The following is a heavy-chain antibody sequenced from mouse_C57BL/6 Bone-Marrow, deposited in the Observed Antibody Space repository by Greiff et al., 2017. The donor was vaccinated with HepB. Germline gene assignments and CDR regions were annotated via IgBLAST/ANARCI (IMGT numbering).Heavy chain of an antibody. CDR3: ARWGPDGYYLPPY. D-gene: IGHD2-3*01. CDR1: GYAFSSSW. Sequence: QVQLKESGPELVKPGASVKISCKASGYAFSSSWMNWVKQRPGKGLEWIGRIYPGDGDTNYNGKFKGKATLTADKSSSTAYMQLSSLTSEDSAVYFCARWGPDGYYLPPYWGQGTLVTVSA. CDR2: IYPGDGDT. V-gene: IGHV1-82*01. J-gene: IGHJ3*01.